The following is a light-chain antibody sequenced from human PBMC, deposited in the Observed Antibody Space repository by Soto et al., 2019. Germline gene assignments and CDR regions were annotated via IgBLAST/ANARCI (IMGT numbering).Light chain of an antibody. CDR1: QSLSGNY. CDR2: REY. J-gene: IGKJ5*01. CDR3: MQRIEFQIT. Sequence: NVLTQSLGTLSLSPGQRDTLSRRDSQSLSGNYLAWYQQKPGQDNRVLIYREYIRATGVKDRFSGSGSRTDFTLRIRRVEAEDVGVYYCMQRIEFQITFGNWQRLELK. V-gene: IGKV3-20*01.